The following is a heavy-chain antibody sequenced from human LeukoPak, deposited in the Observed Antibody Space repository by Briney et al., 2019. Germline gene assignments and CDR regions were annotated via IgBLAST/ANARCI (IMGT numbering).Heavy chain of an antibody. D-gene: IGHD3-10*01. CDR2: INHSGST. CDR3: ARAGTMVRGVNTRPFDY. Sequence: SETLSLTCAVYGGSFSGYYWSWIRQPPGKGLEWIGEINHSGSTNYNPSLKSRVTISVDTSKNQFSLKLSSVTAADTAVYYCARAGTMVRGVNTRPFDYWGQGTLVTVSS. J-gene: IGHJ4*02. V-gene: IGHV4-34*01. CDR1: GGSFSGYY.